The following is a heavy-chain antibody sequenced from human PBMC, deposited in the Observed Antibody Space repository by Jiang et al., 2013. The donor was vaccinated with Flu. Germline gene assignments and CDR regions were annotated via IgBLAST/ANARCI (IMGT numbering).Heavy chain of an antibody. D-gene: IGHD5-24*01. Sequence: EVQLLESGGGLVKPGGSLRLSCAASGFTFSSYSMNWVRQAPGKGLEWVSSISSSSSYIYYADSVKGRFTISRDNAKNSLYLQMNSLRAEDTAVYYCARDLMVGDGYNLIPYYFDYWAREPGHRLL. CDR1: GFTFSSYS. V-gene: IGHV3-21*01. J-gene: IGHJ4*02. CDR2: ISSSSSYI. CDR3: ARDLMVGDGYNLIPYYFDY.